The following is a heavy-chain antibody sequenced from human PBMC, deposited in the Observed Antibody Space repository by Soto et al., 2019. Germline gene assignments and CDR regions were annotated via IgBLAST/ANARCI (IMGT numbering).Heavy chain of an antibody. CDR2: IYSGGST. J-gene: IGHJ1*01. Sequence: EVQLVESGGGLVQPGESLRLSCAASGFTVSSNYMSWVRQAPGKGLEWVSVIYSGGSTYYADSVKGRFTISRDNSKNTLYLQMNSLRAEDTAVYYCARDRIAVAGNAEYFQHWGQGTLVTVSS. CDR1: GFTVSSNY. D-gene: IGHD6-19*01. CDR3: ARDRIAVAGNAEYFQH. V-gene: IGHV3-66*01.